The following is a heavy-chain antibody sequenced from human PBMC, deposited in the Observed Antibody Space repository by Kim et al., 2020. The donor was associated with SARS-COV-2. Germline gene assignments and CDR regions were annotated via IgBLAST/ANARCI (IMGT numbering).Heavy chain of an antibody. D-gene: IGHD3-10*01. J-gene: IGHJ4*02. CDR3: ARDGSPYYGSGSSIDY. Sequence: SLESRVTISVDTSKNQFSLKLSSVTAADTAVYYCARDGSPYYGSGSSIDYWGQGTLVTVSS. V-gene: IGHV4-61*02.